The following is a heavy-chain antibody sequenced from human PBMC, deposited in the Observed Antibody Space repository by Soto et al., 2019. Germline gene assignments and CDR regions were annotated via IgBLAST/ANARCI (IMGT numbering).Heavy chain of an antibody. Sequence: SETLSFTCAVYGGSFSGYYWSWIRQPPGKGLEWIGEINHSGSTNYNPSLKSRVTISVDTSKNQFSLKLSSVTAADTAVYYCARGRRSRAHYWFDPWGQGTLVTVSS. CDR2: INHSGST. CDR1: GGSFSGYY. CDR3: ARGRRSRAHYWFDP. V-gene: IGHV4-34*01. J-gene: IGHJ5*02. D-gene: IGHD3-10*01.